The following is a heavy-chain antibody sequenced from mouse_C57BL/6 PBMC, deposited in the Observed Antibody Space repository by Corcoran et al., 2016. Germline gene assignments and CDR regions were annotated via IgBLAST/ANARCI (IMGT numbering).Heavy chain of an antibody. V-gene: IGHV9-3*01. CDR1: GYTFTTYG. CDR3: VRDSNWDFDV. Sequence: QIQLVQSGPELQKPGETVKISCKASGYTFTTYGMSWMKQAPGKGLKWMGWINTYSGVPTYADDFKGRFAFSLETSASTAYLQINNLENEDTATYFCVRDSNWDFDVWGTGTTVTVSS. D-gene: IGHD2-5*01. J-gene: IGHJ1*03. CDR2: INTYSGVP.